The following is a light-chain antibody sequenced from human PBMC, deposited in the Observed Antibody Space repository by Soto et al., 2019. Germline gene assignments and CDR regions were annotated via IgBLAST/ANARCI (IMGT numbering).Light chain of an antibody. J-gene: IGKJ5*01. Sequence: IPVTQSPSSLSASVGDRVTITCRASQGISTYLNWYQQKPGKAPNLLIYAASSLQSGVPSRFSGSGSGTDFTLTISSLQPEDFATYYCQQSYSTPITFGQGTRLEIK. CDR1: QGISTY. CDR3: QQSYSTPIT. V-gene: IGKV1-39*01. CDR2: AAS.